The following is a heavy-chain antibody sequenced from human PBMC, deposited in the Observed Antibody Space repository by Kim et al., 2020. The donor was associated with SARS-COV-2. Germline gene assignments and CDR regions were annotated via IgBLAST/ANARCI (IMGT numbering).Heavy chain of an antibody. CDR1: GFTFGDYA. CDR3: TRDFGGYSGYADFDY. CDR2: IRSKAYGGTT. V-gene: IGHV3-49*04. D-gene: IGHD5-12*01. Sequence: GGSLRLSCTASGFTFGDYAMSWVRQAPGKGLEWVGFIRSKAYGGTTEYAASVKGRFTISRDDSKSIAYLQMNSLKTEDTAVYYCTRDFGGYSGYADFDYWGQGTLVTVSS. J-gene: IGHJ4*02.